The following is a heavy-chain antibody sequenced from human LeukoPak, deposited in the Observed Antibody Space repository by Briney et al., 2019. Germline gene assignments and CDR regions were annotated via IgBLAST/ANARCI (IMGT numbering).Heavy chain of an antibody. D-gene: IGHD3-3*01. CDR2: ISSSSSYI. CDR1: GFTFSSYS. CDR3: ARELRFRGGFDY. V-gene: IGHV3-21*01. Sequence: PGGSLRLSCAASGFTFSSYSMNWVRQAPGKGLEWVSSISSSSSYIYYADSVKGRFTISRDNAKNSLYLQMNSLGAEDTAVYYCARELRFRGGFDYWGQGTLVTVSS. J-gene: IGHJ4*02.